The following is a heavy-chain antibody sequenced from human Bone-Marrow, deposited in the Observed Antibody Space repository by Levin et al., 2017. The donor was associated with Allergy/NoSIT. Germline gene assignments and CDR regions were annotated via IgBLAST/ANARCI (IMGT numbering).Heavy chain of an antibody. CDR2: IYSGGST. CDR3: AGLLDPTRLYFEY. J-gene: IGHJ4*02. D-gene: IGHD1-1*01. Sequence: GESLKISCAASGFTVSSHYMAWVRQAPGQGLEWVSVIYSGGSTYYTDSVKGRVTISRDNSKNTLYLQMNSLRAEDTAVYFCAGLLDPTRLYFEYWGQGALVTVSS. CDR1: GFTVSSHY. V-gene: IGHV3-53*01.